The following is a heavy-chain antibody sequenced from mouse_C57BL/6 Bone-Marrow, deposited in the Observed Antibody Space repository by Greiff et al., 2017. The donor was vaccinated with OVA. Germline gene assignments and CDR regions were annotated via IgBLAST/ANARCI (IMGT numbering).Heavy chain of an antibody. CDR3: ARSPKFLYGSSYENY. V-gene: IGHV1-7*01. D-gene: IGHD1-1*01. Sequence: VQGVESGAELAKPGASVKLSCKASGYTFTSYWMHWVKQRPGQGLEWIGYINPSSGYTKYNQKFKDKATLTADKSSSTAYMQLSSLTYEDSAVYYCARSPKFLYGSSYENYWGQGTTLTVSS. CDR2: INPSSGYT. CDR1: GYTFTSYW. J-gene: IGHJ2*01.